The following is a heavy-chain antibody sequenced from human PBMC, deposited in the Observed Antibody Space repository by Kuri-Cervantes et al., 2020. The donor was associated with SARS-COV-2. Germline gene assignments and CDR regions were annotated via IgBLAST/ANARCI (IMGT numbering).Heavy chain of an antibody. V-gene: IGHV1-3*01. CDR2: INAGNGNT. D-gene: IGHD3-9*01. CDR3: AREPTGGAFDI. CDR1: GYTFTSYA. Sequence: ASVKVSCKASGYTFTSYAMHWVRQAPGQRLEWMGWINAGNGNTKYSQKFQGRVAITADKSTSTAYMELSSLRSEDTAVYYCAREPTGGAFDIWGQGTMVTVSS. J-gene: IGHJ3*02.